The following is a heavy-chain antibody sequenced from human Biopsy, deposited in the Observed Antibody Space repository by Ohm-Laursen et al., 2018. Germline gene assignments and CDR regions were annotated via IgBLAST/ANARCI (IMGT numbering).Heavy chain of an antibody. D-gene: IGHD4-23*01. CDR2: IPCTGYT. Sequence: SDTLSLTCAVFGSSFNDYSWSWIRQPPGKGLVWIGHIPCTGYTSYNASLKSRVTISVDTSRNHFPLRLSSLTAADMAVYYCARGSNDSGGLYFPRWGQGTLLTVSS. CDR1: GSSFNDYS. J-gene: IGHJ4*02. CDR3: ARGSNDSGGLYFPR. V-gene: IGHV4-59*07.